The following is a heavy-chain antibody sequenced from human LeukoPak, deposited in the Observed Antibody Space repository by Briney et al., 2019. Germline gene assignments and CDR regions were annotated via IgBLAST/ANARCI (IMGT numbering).Heavy chain of an antibody. V-gene: IGHV3-30-3*01. CDR1: GFTFSSYA. CDR2: ISYDGSNK. CDR3: ASLWFGELLSLDY. Sequence: GGSLRLSCAASGFTFSSYAMHWVRQAPGKGLEWVAVISYDGSNKYYADSVKGRFTISRDNSKNTLYLQRNSLRAEDTAVYYCASLWFGELLSLDYWGQGTLVTVSS. J-gene: IGHJ4*02. D-gene: IGHD3-10*01.